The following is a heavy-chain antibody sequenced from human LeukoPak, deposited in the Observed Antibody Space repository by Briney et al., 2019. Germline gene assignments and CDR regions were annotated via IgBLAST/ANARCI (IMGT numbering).Heavy chain of an antibody. V-gene: IGHV3-30*18. D-gene: IGHD3-9*01. CDR2: ISYDGNSQ. CDR3: AKLLRYFDWSDY. Sequence: GGSLRLSCAASGFTFSNYAIHWVRQAPGRGLEWVAAISYDGNSQHYGAPVKGRFTISRDDSKNTLYLQMNSLRAEDTAVYYCAKLLRYFDWSDYWGQGTLVTVSS. CDR1: GFTFSNYA. J-gene: IGHJ4*02.